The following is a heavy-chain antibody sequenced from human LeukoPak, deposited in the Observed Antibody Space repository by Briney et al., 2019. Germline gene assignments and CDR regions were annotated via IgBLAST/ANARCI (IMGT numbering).Heavy chain of an antibody. CDR1: GFTFSSYA. D-gene: IGHD3-22*01. CDR3: ARGYYYDSSGLDY. J-gene: IGHJ4*02. V-gene: IGHV3-30-3*01. CDR2: ISYDGSNK. Sequence: GGSLRLSCAASGFTFSSYAMHWVRQAPGEGLEWVAVISYDGSNKYYADSVKGRFTISRDNSKNTLYLQMNSLRAEDTAVYYCARGYYYDSSGLDYWGQGTLVTVSS.